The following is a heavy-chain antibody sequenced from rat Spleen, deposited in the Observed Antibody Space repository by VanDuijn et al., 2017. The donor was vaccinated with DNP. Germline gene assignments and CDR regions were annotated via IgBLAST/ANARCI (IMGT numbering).Heavy chain of an antibody. Sequence: EVQLVESGGGLVQPGRSLQLSCAASGFTFSNFDMGWVRQAATKGLEWVASISPSGGNTYYRDSVKGRFTISRDNAENTVYLQMNSLRSEDTATYYCAKDKIFYAMDAWGQGTSVTVSS. CDR1: GFTFSNFD. V-gene: IGHV5-19*01. J-gene: IGHJ4*01. CDR3: AKDKIFYAMDA. CDR2: ISPSGGNT.